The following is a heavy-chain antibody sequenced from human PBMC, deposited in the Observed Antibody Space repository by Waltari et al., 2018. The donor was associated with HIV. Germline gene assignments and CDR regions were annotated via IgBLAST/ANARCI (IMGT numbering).Heavy chain of an antibody. CDR2: INHSGST. V-gene: IGHV4-34*01. CDR3: AGLWFGELLFLLSTPQGTMDV. CDR1: GGSFSGYY. Sequence: QVQLQQWGAGLLKPSETLSLTCAVYGGSFSGYYWSWIRQPPGTGLEWIGEINHSGSTNYNPSLKSRVTISVDTSKNQFSLKLSSVTAADTAVYYCAGLWFGELLFLLSTPQGTMDVWGQGTTVTVSS. D-gene: IGHD3-10*01. J-gene: IGHJ6*02.